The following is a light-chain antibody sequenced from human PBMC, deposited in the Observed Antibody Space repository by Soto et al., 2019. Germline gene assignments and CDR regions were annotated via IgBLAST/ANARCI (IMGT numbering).Light chain of an antibody. CDR3: SSYTSSSTLGV. CDR1: SSDVGSYNR. Sequence: QSALTQPPSVSGSPGPSVTISCTGTSSDVGSYNRVSWYQQPPGTAPKLMIYEVTNRPSGVPDRFSGSKSGNTASLTISGLQAEDEADYYCSSYTSSSTLGVFGTGTKLTVL. J-gene: IGLJ1*01. CDR2: EVT. V-gene: IGLV2-18*02.